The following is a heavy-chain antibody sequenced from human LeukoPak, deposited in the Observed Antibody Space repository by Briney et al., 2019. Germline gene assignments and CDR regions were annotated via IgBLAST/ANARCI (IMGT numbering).Heavy chain of an antibody. CDR3: ASSRGYTSGFWYYYMDV. CDR1: GGSFSGYY. V-gene: IGHV4-34*01. Sequence: SETLSLTCAVYGGSFSGYYWSWIRQPPGKGLEWIAEINNSGTTNYNPSLKGRVTISVDTSKNQFSLKLTSVTAADTAVYYCASSRGYTSGFWYYYMDVWGKGTTVTVSS. CDR2: INNSGTT. J-gene: IGHJ6*03. D-gene: IGHD6-25*01.